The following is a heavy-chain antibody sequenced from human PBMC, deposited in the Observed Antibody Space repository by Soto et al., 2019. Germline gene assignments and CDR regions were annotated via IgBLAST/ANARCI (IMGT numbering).Heavy chain of an antibody. CDR2: IRGSGDTT. D-gene: IGHD3-16*01. CDR1: GFTFSAFA. J-gene: IGHJ4*02. Sequence: GSLRLSCAASGFTFSAFAMSWVRQAPGKGLEWVSAIRGSGDTTYYADSVRGRFTISRDNSKNTLHLQMNSLRAEDTAVYYCAKDGGGGYIAGIDYWGQGTLVTVSS. CDR3: AKDGGGGYIAGIDY. V-gene: IGHV3-23*01.